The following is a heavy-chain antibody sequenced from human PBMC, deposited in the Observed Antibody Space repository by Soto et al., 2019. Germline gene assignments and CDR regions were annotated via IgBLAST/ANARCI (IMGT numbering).Heavy chain of an antibody. J-gene: IGHJ4*02. CDR1: GFTFISYW. V-gene: IGHV3-7*01. D-gene: IGHD3-22*01. Sequence: WGSLRLSCAASGFTFISYWISFFGHSPGKGLEWVANIKQDGSEKYYVDSVKGRFTISRDNAKNSLYLQMNSLRAEDTAVYYCAKLGSSGPYYFDYWGQGTLVTVSS. CDR3: AKLGSSGPYYFDY. CDR2: IKQDGSEK.